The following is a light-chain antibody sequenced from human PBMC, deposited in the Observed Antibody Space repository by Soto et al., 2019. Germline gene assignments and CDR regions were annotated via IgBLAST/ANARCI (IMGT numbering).Light chain of an antibody. CDR3: CADAGRSTYA. CDR1: SSDVGSYNF. V-gene: IGLV2-23*02. CDR2: EVS. J-gene: IGLJ1*01. Sequence: QSALTQPASVSGSPGQSITISCTRTSSDVGSYNFVSWYQQHPGKVPKVMIYEVSKRPSGVSDRFSGSKSGNTASLTISGLQAEDEADYYCCADAGRSTYAFGTGTKLTVL.